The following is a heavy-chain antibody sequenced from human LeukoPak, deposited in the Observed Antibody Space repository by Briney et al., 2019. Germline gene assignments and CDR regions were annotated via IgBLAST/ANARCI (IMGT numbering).Heavy chain of an antibody. CDR1: GGSITSSSSY. CDR3: ARLVPPGGGDCTGSNCHTVYYFDY. Sequence: ASQTLSLTCPVSGGSITSSSSYWGWIRQPPGKGLEWIGTIYYSGTTYYNPSLKSRVTISIDAAKNQFSLVLTSVTAADTAVYYCARLVPPGGGDCTGSNCHTVYYFDYWGQGTLVTVSS. J-gene: IGHJ4*02. V-gene: IGHV4-39*01. D-gene: IGHD2-15*01. CDR2: IYYSGTT.